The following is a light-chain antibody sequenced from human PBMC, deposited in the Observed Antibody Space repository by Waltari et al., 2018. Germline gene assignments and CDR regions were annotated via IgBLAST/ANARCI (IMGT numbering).Light chain of an antibody. CDR2: DVS. Sequence: QSALAQSASVSGSPGQSITISCTGTGSDIGYYNFVSWYQPHPVKAPKLLIFDVSRWSSGVSHRFSGSKSSITASLTISGLQAEDEADYYCSSYTSTNNIIFGGGTKVTVL. CDR1: GSDIGYYNF. J-gene: IGLJ2*01. CDR3: SSYTSTNNII. V-gene: IGLV2-14*03.